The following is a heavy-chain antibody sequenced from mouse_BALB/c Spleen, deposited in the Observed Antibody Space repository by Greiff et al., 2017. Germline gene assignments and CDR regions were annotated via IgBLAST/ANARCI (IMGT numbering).Heavy chain of an antibody. V-gene: IGHV14-4*02. D-gene: IGHD4-1*01. CDR2: IDPENGDT. CDR3: NAYGTGAMDY. CDR1: GFNIKDYY. Sequence: VQLQQSGAELVRSGASVKLSCTASGFNIKDYYMHWVKQRPEQGLEWIGWIDPENGDTEYAPQFQGKATMTADTSYNTAYLQLSSLTSEDTAVSYCNAYGTGAMDYWGQGTSLTVSS. J-gene: IGHJ4*01.